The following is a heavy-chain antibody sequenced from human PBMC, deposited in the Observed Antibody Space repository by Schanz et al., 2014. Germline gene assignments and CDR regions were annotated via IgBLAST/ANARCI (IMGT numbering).Heavy chain of an antibody. CDR1: GFTVSDNY. J-gene: IGHJ4*02. CDR3: AKYRYSVFDFDY. D-gene: IGHD3-16*02. CDR2: IYSGGST. V-gene: IGHV3-53*01. Sequence: EVQLVESGGGLIQPGGSLRLSCAASGFTVSDNYMTWVRQAPGKGLEWVSVIYSGGSTYYEDSVKGRFTISRDNSKNTLYLQMNSLRAEDTAIYYCAKYRYSVFDFDYWGQGTLVTVSS.